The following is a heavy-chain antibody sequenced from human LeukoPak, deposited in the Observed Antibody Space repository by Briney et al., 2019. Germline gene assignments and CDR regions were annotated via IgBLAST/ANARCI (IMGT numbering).Heavy chain of an antibody. CDR1: GFTFSSYA. V-gene: IGHV3-23*01. D-gene: IGHD4-17*01. CDR2: ISGSGGST. CDR3: AKDTWDYGDYYFDY. Sequence: GGSLRLSCAASGFTFSSYAMSWVRQVPGKRLEWVSAISGSGGSTYYADSVKGRFTISRDNSKNTLYLQMNSLRAEDTAVYYCAKDTWDYGDYYFDYWGQGTLVTVSS. J-gene: IGHJ4*02.